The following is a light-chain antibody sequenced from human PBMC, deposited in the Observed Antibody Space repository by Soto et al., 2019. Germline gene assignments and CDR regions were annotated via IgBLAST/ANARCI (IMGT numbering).Light chain of an antibody. CDR1: QSFSSSY. J-gene: IGKJ3*01. Sequence: EIVLTQSPGTLSLSPGERATLSCRASQSFSSSYLAWYQQKPGQAPRLLIYGASSSATGIPDRFSGSGSGTDFTLTISSLEPEDFAVYYCQHYGSALFTFDPGTKVDVK. V-gene: IGKV3-20*01. CDR3: QHYGSALFT. CDR2: GAS.